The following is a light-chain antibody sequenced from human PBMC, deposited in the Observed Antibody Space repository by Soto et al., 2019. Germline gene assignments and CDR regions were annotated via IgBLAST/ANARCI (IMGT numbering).Light chain of an antibody. J-gene: IGKJ2*01. CDR1: QSVSTY. CDR2: DAS. Sequence: EIVLTQSPATLSLSPGEEATLSCRASQSVSTYLAWYQHKPGQAPRLLIYDASLRATGIPARFSGSGSGTDFTLTISSLEPEDFAIYYCQQRNNWPPYTFGQGTKLEIK. V-gene: IGKV3-11*01. CDR3: QQRNNWPPYT.